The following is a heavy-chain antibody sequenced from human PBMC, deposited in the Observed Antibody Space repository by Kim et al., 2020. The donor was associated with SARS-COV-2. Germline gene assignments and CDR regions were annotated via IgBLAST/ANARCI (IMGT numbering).Heavy chain of an antibody. J-gene: IGHJ6*02. Sequence: ASVKVSCKASGYTFTSYGISWVRQAPGQGLEWMGWISAYNGNTNYAQKLQGRVTMTTDTSTSTAYMELRSLRSDDTAVYYCARDLTIVVVPAAGGLDVWGQGTTVTVSS. V-gene: IGHV1-18*01. CDR2: ISAYNGNT. CDR1: GYTFTSYG. CDR3: ARDLTIVVVPAAGGLDV. D-gene: IGHD2-2*01.